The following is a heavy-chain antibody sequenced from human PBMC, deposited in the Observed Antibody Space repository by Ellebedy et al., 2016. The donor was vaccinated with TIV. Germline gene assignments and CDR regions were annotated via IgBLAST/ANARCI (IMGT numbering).Heavy chain of an antibody. V-gene: IGHV5-51*01. CDR3: ARPRREVRGVIEDPFDY. CDR2: IYPGDSYT. J-gene: IGHJ4*02. D-gene: IGHD3-10*01. Sequence: GESLKISCKGSGYSFTSYWIGWVRQMPGKGLEWMGIIYPGDSYTNYSPSFQGHVTISADKSISTAYLQWSSLKASDTAMYYCARPRREVRGVIEDPFDYWGQGTLVTVSS. CDR1: GYSFTSYW.